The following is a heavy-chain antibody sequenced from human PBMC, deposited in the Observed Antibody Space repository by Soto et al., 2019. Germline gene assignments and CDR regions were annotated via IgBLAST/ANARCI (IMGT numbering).Heavy chain of an antibody. Sequence: GASVKVSCKASGYTFTSYYMHWVRQAPGQGPEWMGIINPSGGSTSYAQKFQGRVTMTEDTSTDTAYMELSSLRSEDTAVYYCATRAPITISGVVYYYYYGMDVWG. V-gene: IGHV1-46*01. D-gene: IGHD3-3*01. CDR2: INPSGGST. CDR1: GYTFTSYY. J-gene: IGHJ6*02. CDR3: ATRAPITISGVVYYYYYGMDV.